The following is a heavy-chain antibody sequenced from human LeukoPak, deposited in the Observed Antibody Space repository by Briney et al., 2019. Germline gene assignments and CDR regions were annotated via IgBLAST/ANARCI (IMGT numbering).Heavy chain of an antibody. CDR2: VNHGGST. V-gene: IGHV4-34*01. J-gene: IGHJ4*02. CDR1: GGSFSGHY. Sequence: KASETLSLTCAVYGGSFSGHYWSWIRQPPGKGLEWIGEVNHGGSTNYNPSLKSRVTISIDTSKNQFSLKLSSVTAADTAVYYCARDYVGVAGTFDYWGQGTLVTVSS. D-gene: IGHD6-19*01. CDR3: ARDYVGVAGTFDY.